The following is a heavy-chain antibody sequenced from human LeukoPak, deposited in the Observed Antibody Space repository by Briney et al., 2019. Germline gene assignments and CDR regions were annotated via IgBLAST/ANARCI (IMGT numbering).Heavy chain of an antibody. Sequence: SVKVSCKASGGTFSSYAISWVRQAPGQGLEWMGRIIPIFGTANYAQKFQGRVTITTDESTSTAYMELSSLRSEDTAVYYCATVFYYYGFSPDAFDIWGQGTMVTVSS. D-gene: IGHD3-10*01. CDR1: GGTFSSYA. CDR2: IIPIFGTA. J-gene: IGHJ3*02. V-gene: IGHV1-69*05. CDR3: ATVFYYYGFSPDAFDI.